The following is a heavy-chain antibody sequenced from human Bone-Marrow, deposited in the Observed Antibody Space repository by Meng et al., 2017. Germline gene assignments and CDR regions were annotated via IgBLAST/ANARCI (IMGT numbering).Heavy chain of an antibody. CDR2: FHHSGTT. V-gene: IGHV4-4*02. CDR1: GASVSVGDW. D-gene: IGHD6-19*01. Sequence: LPLTGAFSGASVSVGDWWTCVRHPPGKWLEWIGEFHHSGTTNYNPSLRSRVTISVDTSKNQFSLRLTSVTAAGTAVYYCAASPGWWRIDSWGQGTLVTVSS. J-gene: IGHJ4*02. CDR3: AASPGWWRIDS.